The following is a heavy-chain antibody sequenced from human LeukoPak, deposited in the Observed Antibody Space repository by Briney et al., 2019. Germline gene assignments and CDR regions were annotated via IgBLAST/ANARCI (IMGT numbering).Heavy chain of an antibody. Sequence: GGSLRLSCAASGFTFSSYSMNWVRQAPGKGLEWVSSISFSGGYIYYADSLKGRITISRDNAKKSLYLQMNSLRAEDTAVYYCARRATTERGHSYGLDYWGQGTLVTVSS. D-gene: IGHD5-18*01. V-gene: IGHV3-21*01. CDR3: ARRATTERGHSYGLDY. J-gene: IGHJ4*02. CDR2: ISFSGGYI. CDR1: GFTFSSYS.